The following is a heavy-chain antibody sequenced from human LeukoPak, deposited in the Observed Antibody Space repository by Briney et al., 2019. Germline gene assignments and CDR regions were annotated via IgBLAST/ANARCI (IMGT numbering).Heavy chain of an antibody. Sequence: PSETLSLTCAVYGGSFSGYYWSWIRQPPGKGLEWIGEINHSGSTNYNPSLKSRVTIPVDTSNNQFSLKLSSVTAADTAVYYCARGSGAFDIWGQGTMVTVSS. V-gene: IGHV4-34*01. CDR2: INHSGST. CDR3: ARGSGAFDI. CDR1: GGSFSGYY. J-gene: IGHJ3*02.